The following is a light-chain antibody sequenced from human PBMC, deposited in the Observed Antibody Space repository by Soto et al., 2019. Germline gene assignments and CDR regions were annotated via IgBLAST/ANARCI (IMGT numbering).Light chain of an antibody. CDR3: QQYGSSLF. J-gene: IGKJ5*01. Sequence: EVVVRQSPGTLSLSPGERATLSCRASQSVSNSYLAWYQQKPGQAPRLLIYGASSRATGIPDRFSGSGSGTDFTLTISRLEPEDFAVYYCQQYGSSLFFGQGTLLEI. V-gene: IGKV3-20*01. CDR1: QSVSNSY. CDR2: GAS.